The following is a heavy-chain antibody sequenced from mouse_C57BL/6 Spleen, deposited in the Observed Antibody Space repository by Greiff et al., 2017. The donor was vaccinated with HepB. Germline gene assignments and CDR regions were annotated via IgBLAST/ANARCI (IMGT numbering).Heavy chain of an antibody. D-gene: IGHD2-4*01. J-gene: IGHJ2*01. CDR3: ARWGIYYDYDVGY. CDR2: IDPSDSYT. V-gene: IGHV1-59*01. CDR1: GYTFTSYW. Sequence: QVQLQQPGAELVRPGTSVKLSCKASGYTFTSYWMHWVKQRPGQGLEWIGVIDPSDSYTNYNQKLKGKATLTVDTSSSTAYMQLSSLTSEDSAVYYCARWGIYYDYDVGYWGQGTTLTVSS.